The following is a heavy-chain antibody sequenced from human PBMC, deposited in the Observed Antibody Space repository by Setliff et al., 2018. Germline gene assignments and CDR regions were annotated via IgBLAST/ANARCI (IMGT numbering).Heavy chain of an antibody. V-gene: IGHV4-61*02. J-gene: IGHJ6*02. D-gene: IGHD2-21*01. CDR3: AREFVVISLVKNIHHHYGMDV. CDR1: GGSLSSGSNY. CDR2: IYTTGTT. Sequence: KASETLSLTCTVSGGSLSSGSNYWGWFRQPAGQGLEWIGRIYTTGTTNYSPSLTGRVTISADTSKNQISLKLSSVSAADTAVYYCAREFVVISLVKNIHHHYGMDVWGQGTTVTVSS.